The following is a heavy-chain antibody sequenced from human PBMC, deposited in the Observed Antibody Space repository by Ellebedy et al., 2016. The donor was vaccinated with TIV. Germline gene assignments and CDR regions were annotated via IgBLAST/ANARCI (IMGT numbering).Heavy chain of an antibody. CDR1: GFTFSSYA. CDR2: ISGNGCST. D-gene: IGHD6-19*01. CDR3: AKGSQWLGRTCFDY. Sequence: PGGSLRLSCAASGFTFSSYAMSWVRQAPGKGLEWVSSISGNGCSTDYADSVKGRFTISRDNSNNSLYLQMNSLRAEDTAVYYCAKGSQWLGRTCFDYWGQGTLVTVSS. J-gene: IGHJ4*02. V-gene: IGHV3-23*01.